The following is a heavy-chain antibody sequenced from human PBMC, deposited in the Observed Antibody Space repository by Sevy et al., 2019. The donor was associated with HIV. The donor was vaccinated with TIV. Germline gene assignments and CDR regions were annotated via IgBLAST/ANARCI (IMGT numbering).Heavy chain of an antibody. Sequence: GGSLRLSCAASGLTFSNYAIHWVRQAPGKGLEWVAVISYDGSNRDYADSVKGRFAISRDNSKNTLYLQMNSLRVEDTAEYYCARASHMITFGGVIVIDGIDYWGQGTLVTVS. V-gene: IGHV3-30*09. CDR2: ISYDGSNR. J-gene: IGHJ4*02. D-gene: IGHD3-16*02. CDR3: ARASHMITFGGVIVIDGIDY. CDR1: GLTFSNYA.